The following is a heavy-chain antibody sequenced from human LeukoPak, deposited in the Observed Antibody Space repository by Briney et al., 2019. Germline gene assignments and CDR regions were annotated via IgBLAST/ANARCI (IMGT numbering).Heavy chain of an antibody. J-gene: IGHJ6*03. V-gene: IGHV4-61*02. CDR2: IYTSGST. CDR3: AGAGLLRYMDV. Sequence: PSQTLSLTCTVSGGSISSGSYYWSWIRQPAGKGLEWIGRIYTSGSTNYNPSLKSRVTISVDTSKNQFSLKLSSVTAADTAVYYCAGAGLLRYMDVWGKGTTVTVSS. CDR1: GGSISSGSYY.